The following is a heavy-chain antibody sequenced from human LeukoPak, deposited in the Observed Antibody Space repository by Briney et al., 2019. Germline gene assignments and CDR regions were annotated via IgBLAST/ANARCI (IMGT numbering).Heavy chain of an antibody. CDR2: IYYSGST. CDR3: ARRHAVAGSGY. V-gene: IGHV4-30-4*08. CDR1: GGSISSGDYY. D-gene: IGHD6-19*01. Sequence: NSSQTLSLTCTVSGGSISSGDYYWSWIRQPPGKGLEWIGYIYYSGSTYYNPSLKSRVTISVDTSKNQFSLKLSSVTAADTAVYHCARRHAVAGSGYWGQGTLVTVSS. J-gene: IGHJ4*02.